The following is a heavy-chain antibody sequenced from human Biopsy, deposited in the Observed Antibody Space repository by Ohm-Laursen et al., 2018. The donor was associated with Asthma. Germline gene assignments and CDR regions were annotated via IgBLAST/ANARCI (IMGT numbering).Heavy chain of an antibody. CDR1: PGSFSGFF. J-gene: IGHJ6*02. V-gene: IGHV4-34*01. Sequence: TLSLTWDVYPGSFSGFFWTWIRQSPGKGLEWIGETNEGGVTNNNPSLKSRVIISIDTYWNRVSLKLTSVTAADTAVYYCARGPELDVWGQGTTVTVSS. CDR2: TNEGGVT. CDR3: ARGPELDV.